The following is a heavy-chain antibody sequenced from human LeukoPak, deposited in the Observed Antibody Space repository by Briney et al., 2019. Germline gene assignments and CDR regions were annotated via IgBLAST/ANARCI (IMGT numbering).Heavy chain of an antibody. V-gene: IGHV4-38-2*02. CDR2: INSNGHT. J-gene: IGHJ6*03. CDR3: ARTWFGIAARPASLSYYYMDV. Sequence: PSETLSLTCTVSSYSISSGYYWTWLRQPPGEGLQWIGSINSNGHTYYSPSLKSRVSISVDTSKNQFSLRLTSVTAADTAVYYCARTWFGIAARPASLSYYYMDVWGKGTTVTVSS. CDR1: SYSISSGYY. D-gene: IGHD6-6*01.